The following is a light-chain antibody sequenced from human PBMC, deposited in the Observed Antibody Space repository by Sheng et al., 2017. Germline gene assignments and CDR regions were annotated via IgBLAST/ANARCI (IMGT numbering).Light chain of an antibody. J-gene: IGLJ2*01. CDR1: NIGSKS. CDR2: DDS. CDR3: QSFDTNLSGSV. Sequence: SYVLTQPPSVSVAPGQTARITCGGKNIGSKSVHWYQQRPGQAPALVVFDDSDRPSGIPERFSGSNSGNAATLTVTGLQTEDEADYFCQSFDTNLSGSVFGGGTKLTVL. V-gene: IGLV3-21*02.